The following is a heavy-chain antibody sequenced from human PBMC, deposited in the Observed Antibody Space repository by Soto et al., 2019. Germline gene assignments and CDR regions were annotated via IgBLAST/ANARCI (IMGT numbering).Heavy chain of an antibody. CDR2: INPNTGDT. J-gene: IGHJ5*02. CDR3: ARDSWALDYADYEAMGWFDP. Sequence: QVQLVQSGAEVKKPGASVKVSCQASGYIFTGYHVHWVRPAPGQGLEWMGWINPNTGDTNYAQKFQGWVTMTRDTSITAVYLELSMLKSDDTAVYYCARDSWALDYADYEAMGWFDPWGQGTLVIVSS. CDR1: GYIFTGYH. D-gene: IGHD4-17*01. V-gene: IGHV1-2*04.